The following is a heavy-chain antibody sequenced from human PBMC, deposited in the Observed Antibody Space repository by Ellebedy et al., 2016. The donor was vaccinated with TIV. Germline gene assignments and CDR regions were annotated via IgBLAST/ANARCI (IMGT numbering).Heavy chain of an antibody. V-gene: IGHV3-74*01. CDR3: VRDETNAFDV. CDR1: GFTFSNYW. CDR2: IHSDGSDT. J-gene: IGHJ3*01. Sequence: GESLKISCAASGFTFSNYWLHWVRQAPGKGPVWVSRIHSDGSDTNYADSVKGRFTVSRDNARNTLFLQMNSLRDEDTAVYYCVRDETNAFDVWGQGTMVTVSS.